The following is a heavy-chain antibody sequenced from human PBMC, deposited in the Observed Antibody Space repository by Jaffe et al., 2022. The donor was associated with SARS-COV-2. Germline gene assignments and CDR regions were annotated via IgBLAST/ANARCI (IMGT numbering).Heavy chain of an antibody. V-gene: IGHV3-30*03. CDR2: ISYDGSNK. J-gene: IGHJ6*02. CDR3: ATPLLDDFWSGYRDYYGMDV. Sequence: QVQLVESGGGVVQPGRSLRLSCAASGFTFSSYGMHWVRQAPGKGLEWVAVISYDGSNKYYADSVKGRFTISRDNSKNTLYLQMNSLRAEDTAVYYCATPLLDDFWSGYRDYYGMDVWGQGTTVTVSS. D-gene: IGHD3-3*01. CDR1: GFTFSSYG.